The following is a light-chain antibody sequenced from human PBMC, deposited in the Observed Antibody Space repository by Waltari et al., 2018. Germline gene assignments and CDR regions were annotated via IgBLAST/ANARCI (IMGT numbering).Light chain of an antibody. J-gene: IGLJ1*01. CDR3: CSYSGSSTSLG. CDR1: SSDVRNYNL. CDR2: EVT. V-gene: IGLV2-23*02. Sequence: QSALTQPASVSGSPGQSITISCTGTSSDVRNYNLVSWYQQHPGKAPKLMIYEVTKRPSGVSNRFSVSKSGTTASLTISGLQADDEADYYCCSYSGSSTSLGFGTGTKVTV.